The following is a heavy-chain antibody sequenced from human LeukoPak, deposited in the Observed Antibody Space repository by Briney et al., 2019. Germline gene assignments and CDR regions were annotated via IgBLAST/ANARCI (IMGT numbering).Heavy chain of an antibody. V-gene: IGHV1-18*01. CDR2: ISAYNGNT. J-gene: IGHJ5*02. D-gene: IGHD3-10*01. CDR3: ARDTVAVRPGWFDP. Sequence: GASVKVSCKASGYTFKTYGISWVRQAPGQGFGWMGWISAYNGNTNYAQKFQGRVTMTTETSTSTAYMELRSLRSDDTAFYNCARDTVAVRPGWFDPWGQGTLDIVSS. CDR1: GYTFKTYG.